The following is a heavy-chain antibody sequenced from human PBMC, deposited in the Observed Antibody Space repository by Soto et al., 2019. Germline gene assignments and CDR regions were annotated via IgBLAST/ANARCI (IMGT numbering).Heavy chain of an antibody. J-gene: IGHJ5*01. D-gene: IGHD3-10*01. CDR2: IYNSRST. V-gene: IGHV4-61*01. CDR1: RGSVSSDLFY. CDR3: AREKRAGNWFDS. Sequence: QVQLQESGPGLLRPSETLSLTCAVSRGSVSSDLFYWSWIRQPPGKGLEWIGHIYNSRSTNYNTSLKSRVTMSLDTPNNQFFLKLTSVTAADTAVYYCAREKRAGNWFDSWGQGTLVTVSS.